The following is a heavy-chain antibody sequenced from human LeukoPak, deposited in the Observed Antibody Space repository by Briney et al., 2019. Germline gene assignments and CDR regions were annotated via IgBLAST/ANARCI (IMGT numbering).Heavy chain of an antibody. CDR2: INHSGST. D-gene: IGHD6-13*01. CDR1: GGSFSAYF. V-gene: IGHV4-34*01. Sequence: PSETLSLTCAVYGGSFSAYFWSWIRQPPGKGLEWIGEINHSGSTDYNPSLKSRVTISVDTSKNQFSLKLSSVTAADTAVYYCARGLAAAGTGNWFDPWGQGTLVTVSS. J-gene: IGHJ5*02. CDR3: ARGLAAAGTGNWFDP.